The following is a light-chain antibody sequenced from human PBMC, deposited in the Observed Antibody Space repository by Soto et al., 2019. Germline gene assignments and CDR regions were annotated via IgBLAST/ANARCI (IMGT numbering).Light chain of an antibody. J-gene: IGKJ4*01. CDR1: QSVSSY. V-gene: IGKV3-20*01. Sequence: EIVLTQSPATLSVSPGERATLSCRASQSVSSYLAWYQQEPGQAPRLLIYTASTRATGIPDRFSGGGSGTDFTLTITRLEPEDFAVYYCQQFASWPLTFGGGTKV. CDR3: QQFASWPLT. CDR2: TAS.